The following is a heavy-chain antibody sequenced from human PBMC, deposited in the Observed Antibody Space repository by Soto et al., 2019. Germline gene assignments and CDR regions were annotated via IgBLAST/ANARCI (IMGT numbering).Heavy chain of an antibody. D-gene: IGHD3-10*01. Sequence: VESGGGLIQPGGSLRLSCAASGFTVTTNYMTWVRQAPGKGLEWVSVIYRSGAIYYPDSVRGRFTASRDYSHNTLYLQMDSLRVEDTAVYYCARDSGLIRGSYGVDVWGPGTTVIVSS. CDR1: GFTVTTNY. CDR3: ARDSGLIRGSYGVDV. CDR2: IYRSGAI. V-gene: IGHV3-53*01. J-gene: IGHJ6*02.